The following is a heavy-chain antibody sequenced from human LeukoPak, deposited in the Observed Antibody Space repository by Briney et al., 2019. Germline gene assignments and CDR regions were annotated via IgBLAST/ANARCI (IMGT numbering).Heavy chain of an antibody. Sequence: SETLSLTCTASGGSISSYYWSWIRQPPGKGLEWIGYIYYSGSTNYNPSLKSRVTVSVDTSKNQFSLKLSSVTAADTAVYYCARGIAVAGTLEYFQHWGQGTLVTVSS. CDR1: GGSISSYY. J-gene: IGHJ1*01. CDR2: IYYSGST. V-gene: IGHV4-59*01. CDR3: ARGIAVAGTLEYFQH. D-gene: IGHD6-19*01.